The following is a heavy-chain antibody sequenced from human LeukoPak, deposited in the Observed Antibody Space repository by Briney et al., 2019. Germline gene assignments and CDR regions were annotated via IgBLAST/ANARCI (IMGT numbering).Heavy chain of an antibody. CDR2: IIPIFGTA. CDR3: ARVAVAGTSNY. Sequence: GASVKASCKASGDTSSSYAISWVRQAPGQGLEWMGGIIPIFGTANYAQKFQGRVTITADESTSTAYMELSSLRSEDTAVYYCARVAVAGTSNYWGQGTLVTVSS. V-gene: IGHV1-69*13. D-gene: IGHD6-19*01. J-gene: IGHJ4*02. CDR1: GDTSSSYA.